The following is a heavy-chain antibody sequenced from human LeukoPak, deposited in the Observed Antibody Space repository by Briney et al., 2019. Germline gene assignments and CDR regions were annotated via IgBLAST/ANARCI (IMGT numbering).Heavy chain of an antibody. Sequence: SETLSLTCTVSGGSISSYYWSWIRQPPGKGLEWIGYIYYSGSTNYNPSLKSRVTISVDTSKNQFSLKLSSVTAADTAVYYCARASGRHGPGSYYRFDYWGQGTLVTVSS. CDR2: IYYSGST. J-gene: IGHJ4*02. D-gene: IGHD3-10*01. CDR3: ARASGRHGPGSYYRFDY. V-gene: IGHV4-59*01. CDR1: GGSISSYY.